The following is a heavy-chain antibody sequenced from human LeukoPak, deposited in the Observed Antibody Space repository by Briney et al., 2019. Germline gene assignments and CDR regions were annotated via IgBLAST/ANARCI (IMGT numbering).Heavy chain of an antibody. Sequence: ASVKVPCKASGGTFSSYAISWVRQAPGQGLEWMGGIIPIFGTANYAQKFQGRVTITADESTSTAYMELSSLRSEDTAVYYCARGIAVAGSNWFDPWGQGTLVTVSS. CDR2: IIPIFGTA. D-gene: IGHD6-19*01. CDR1: GGTFSSYA. CDR3: ARGIAVAGSNWFDP. V-gene: IGHV1-69*01. J-gene: IGHJ5*02.